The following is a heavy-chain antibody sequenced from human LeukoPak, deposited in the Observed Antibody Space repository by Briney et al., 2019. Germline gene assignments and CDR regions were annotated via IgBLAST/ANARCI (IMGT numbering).Heavy chain of an antibody. V-gene: IGHV3-20*01. D-gene: IGHD3-10*01. CDR3: ARETSARGVSTH. CDR2: INWKTGAT. J-gene: IGHJ4*02. Sequence: GGSLRLSCAASGFSFDDYGMSWVRQAPGKGLEWLSGINWKTGATGYSDSVKGRFTISKDNTKNSLYLQMNSLRAEDTAFYHCARETSARGVSTHWGQGTLVTVSS. CDR1: GFSFDDYG.